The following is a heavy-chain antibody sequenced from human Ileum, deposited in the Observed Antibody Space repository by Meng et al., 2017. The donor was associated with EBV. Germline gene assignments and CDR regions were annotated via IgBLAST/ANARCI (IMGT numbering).Heavy chain of an antibody. Sequence: VHLVEYGGGLVQPVGSLRLSCSASGFTFSGYWMHWVRQVPGKGLVWVSRIDNDGTRTYYADSVKGRFTISRDNAKNTLYLQMNSLRAEDTSVYYCARDADGAGGTSDYWGQGTLVTVSS. CDR1: GFTFSGYW. D-gene: IGHD3-10*01. CDR3: ARDADGAGGTSDY. J-gene: IGHJ4*02. V-gene: IGHV3-74*01. CDR2: IDNDGTRT.